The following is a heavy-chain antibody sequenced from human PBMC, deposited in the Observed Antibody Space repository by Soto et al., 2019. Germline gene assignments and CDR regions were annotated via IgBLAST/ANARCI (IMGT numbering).Heavy chain of an antibody. Sequence: QVQLVQSGAEVKKPGSSVKVSCKASGGTFSSYGISWVRQAPGQGLEWMGGTIPNFGTAHDALKFQGRVTISADESTSTANMELSSLRYEDTAVYYCARIRSDSSSYYLDYWGQGTPVTVSS. CDR3: ARIRSDSSSYYLDY. D-gene: IGHD3-22*01. CDR2: TIPNFGTA. V-gene: IGHV1-69*12. CDR1: GGTFSSYG. J-gene: IGHJ4*02.